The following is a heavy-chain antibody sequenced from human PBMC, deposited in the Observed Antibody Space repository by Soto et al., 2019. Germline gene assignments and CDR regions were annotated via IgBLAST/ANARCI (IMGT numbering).Heavy chain of an antibody. CDR1: GFSCSSYA. J-gene: IGHJ6*02. Sequence: GGSLRICSAASGFSCSSYAMHWVRQAPGKGLEWVAVISYDGSNKYYADSVKGRFTISRDNSKNTLYLQMNSLRAEDTAVYYCARDHALAVPQTLYYYYYYGMDVWGQGTTVTVSS. D-gene: IGHD1-1*01. CDR3: ARDHALAVPQTLYYYYYYGMDV. CDR2: ISYDGSNK. V-gene: IGHV3-30-3*01.